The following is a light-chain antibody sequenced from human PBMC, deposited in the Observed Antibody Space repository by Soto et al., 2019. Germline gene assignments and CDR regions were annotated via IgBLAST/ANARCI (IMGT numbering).Light chain of an antibody. V-gene: IGLV1-40*01. J-gene: IGLJ1*01. CDR2: EDN. CDR3: QSYDSSLSGYV. Sequence: SVLTQPPSVSGAPGQRVPISCTGSSSNIGAGYDLHWYQQLPGTAPKLLIYEDNNRPSGVPDRFSGSKSGTSASLAITGLQAEDEADYYCQSYDSSLSGYVFGTGTKVTVL. CDR1: SSNIGAGYD.